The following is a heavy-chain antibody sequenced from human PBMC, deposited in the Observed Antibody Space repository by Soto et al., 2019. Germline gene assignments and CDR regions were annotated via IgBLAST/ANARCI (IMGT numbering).Heavy chain of an antibody. J-gene: IGHJ4*02. Sequence: PSETLSLTCAVYGGSFSGYYWSWIRQPPGKGLEWIGEINHSGSTNYNPSLKSRVTISVDTSKNQFSLQLSSVTAADTAVYYCARGPTYYDFWSGYYLTWGQGTLVTVSS. CDR3: ARGPTYYDFWSGYYLT. CDR1: GGSFSGYY. D-gene: IGHD3-3*01. V-gene: IGHV4-34*01. CDR2: INHSGST.